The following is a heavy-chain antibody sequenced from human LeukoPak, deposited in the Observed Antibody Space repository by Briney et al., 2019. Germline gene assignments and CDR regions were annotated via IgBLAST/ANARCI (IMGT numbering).Heavy chain of an antibody. V-gene: IGHV1-8*01. Sequence: ASVKVSCKASGFTFTNYDINWVRQATGQGLEWIGWMNPRNGNTGYAQKFQGRVTITRDTSISTAYMELRSLRSEDTAVYYCVRDGEGVAISVNYWFDPWGQGTLVTVSS. CDR2: MNPRNGNT. CDR3: VRDGEGVAISVNYWFDP. J-gene: IGHJ5*02. CDR1: GFTFTNYD. D-gene: IGHD3-10*01.